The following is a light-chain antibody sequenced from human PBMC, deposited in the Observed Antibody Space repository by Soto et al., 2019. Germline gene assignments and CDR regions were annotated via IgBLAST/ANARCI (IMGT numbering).Light chain of an antibody. CDR1: QSVSSD. J-gene: IGKJ2*01. CDR3: QQRSNWPPT. V-gene: IGKV3-11*01. Sequence: EIVLTQSPATLSLSPGERATLSCRASQSVSSDLAWYQQKPGQAPRLLIYDASNRATGIPARFSGSGSGTDFTLTISSLEPDDFAVYYCQQRSNWPPTFGQGTKLEIK. CDR2: DAS.